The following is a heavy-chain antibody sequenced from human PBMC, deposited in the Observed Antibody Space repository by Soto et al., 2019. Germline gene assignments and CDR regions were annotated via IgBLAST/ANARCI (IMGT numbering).Heavy chain of an antibody. CDR2: INHSGST. Sequence: PSETLSLTCAFYVVSFSGYYWSCIRHPPGKWLEWIGEINHSGSTNYNPSLKSRVTISVDTSKNQFSLKLSSVTAADTAVYYCARGRGSGLTSHYYYYGMQVWGQGTTVNVS. CDR3: ARGRGSGLTSHYYYYGMQV. J-gene: IGHJ6*02. D-gene: IGHD2-15*01. CDR1: VVSFSGYY. V-gene: IGHV4-34*01.